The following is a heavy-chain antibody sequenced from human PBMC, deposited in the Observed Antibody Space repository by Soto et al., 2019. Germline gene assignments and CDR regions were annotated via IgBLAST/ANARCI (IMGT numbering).Heavy chain of an antibody. CDR3: ARGDYSDYHPDGPDFEY. Sequence: QVQLVESGGGVVQPGRSLRLSCAASGFTFSSYGMHWVRQAPGKGLEWMAVARHDGSNKYYADSVKGRFTISRDNSKNTLYLQLNSLRAEGTTVYYCARGDYSDYHPDGPDFEYWGQGTLVSVSS. CDR1: GFTFSSYG. J-gene: IGHJ4*02. V-gene: IGHV3-33*01. D-gene: IGHD4-17*01. CDR2: ARHDGSNK.